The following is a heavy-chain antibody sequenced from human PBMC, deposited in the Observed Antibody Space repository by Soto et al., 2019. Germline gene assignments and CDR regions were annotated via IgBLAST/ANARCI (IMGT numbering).Heavy chain of an antibody. Sequence: QVQLVQSGAEVKKPGASVKVSCKASGYTFTSYGISWVRQSPGQGLEWMGWISAYNGNTNYAQKLQGRVTMTTDTYTSTAYRELRSLRYDDTAMYYCARACGNYYGSGSYYPDAFYVGTAGDYWGQGTLVTVSS. CDR3: ARACGNYYGSGSYYPDAFYVGTAGDY. CDR1: GYTFTSYG. J-gene: IGHJ4*02. V-gene: IGHV1-18*04. D-gene: IGHD3-10*01. CDR2: ISAYNGNT.